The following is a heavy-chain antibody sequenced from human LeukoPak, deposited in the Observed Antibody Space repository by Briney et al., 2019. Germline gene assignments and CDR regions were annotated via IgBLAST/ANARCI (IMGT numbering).Heavy chain of an antibody. CDR3: AREVTTPSPGAFDI. Sequence: KPGGSLRLSCAASGFTSSSYSMNWVRQAPGKGLEWVSSISSSSSYIYYADSVKSRFTISIDNAKNSLYLQMNSLRAEDTAVYYCAREVTTPSPGAFDIWGQETMVTVSS. D-gene: IGHD4-17*01. V-gene: IGHV3-21*01. CDR1: GFTSSSYS. J-gene: IGHJ3*02. CDR2: ISSSSSYI.